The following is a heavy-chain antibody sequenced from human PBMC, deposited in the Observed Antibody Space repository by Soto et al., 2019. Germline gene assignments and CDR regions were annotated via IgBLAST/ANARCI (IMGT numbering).Heavy chain of an antibody. CDR2: ISWNSGSI. CDR1: GFTFDDYA. J-gene: IGHJ4*02. Sequence: GGSLRLSCAASGFTFDDYAMHWVRQAPGEGLEWVSGISWNSGSIGYADSVKGRFTTSRDNAKNSLYLQMNSLRAEDTALYYCAKGFVLSPYSSSWYEPLDYWGQGTLVTVSS. V-gene: IGHV3-9*01. CDR3: AKGFVLSPYSSSWYEPLDY. D-gene: IGHD6-13*01.